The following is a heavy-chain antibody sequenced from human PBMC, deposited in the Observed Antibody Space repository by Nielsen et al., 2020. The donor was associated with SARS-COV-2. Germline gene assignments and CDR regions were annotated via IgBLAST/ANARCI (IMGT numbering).Heavy chain of an antibody. J-gene: IGHJ4*02. CDR1: GYTFANHD. CDR3: ARILVWLDYYDSSGYPDY. D-gene: IGHD3-22*01. Sequence: ASVKVSCKTSGYTFANHDIHWVRQASGQGLEWMGWMNPNIGKAGYAQRFQGRLTMTSDTSTSTAYMELSSLRSEDTAVYYCARILVWLDYYDSSGYPDYWGQGTLVTVSS. CDR2: MNPNIGKA. V-gene: IGHV1-8*01.